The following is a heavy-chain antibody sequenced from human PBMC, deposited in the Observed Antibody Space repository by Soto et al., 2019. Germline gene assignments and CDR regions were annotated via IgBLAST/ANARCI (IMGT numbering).Heavy chain of an antibody. CDR2: ISYDGSNK. V-gene: IGHV3-30-3*01. CDR1: GFTFSSYA. CDR3: ARSRRIAAAGTDY. D-gene: IGHD6-13*01. J-gene: IGHJ4*02. Sequence: PGGSLRLSCAASGFTFSSYAMHWVRQAPGKGLEWVAVISYDGSNKYYADSVKGRFTISRDNSKNTLYLQMNSLRSEDTAVYYCARSRRIAAAGTDYWGQGTLVTVSS.